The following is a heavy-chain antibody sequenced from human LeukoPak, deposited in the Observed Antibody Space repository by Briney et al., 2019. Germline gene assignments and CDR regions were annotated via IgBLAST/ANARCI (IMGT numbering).Heavy chain of an antibody. V-gene: IGHV3-21*04. D-gene: IGHD4-23*01. Sequence: PGGSLRLSCAASGFTFSSYSMNWVRQAPGKGLEWVSSISSSSSYIYYADSVKGRFTISRDNSKNTLYLQMNSLRAEDTAVYYCAKEGLELTNTVAAGYFDSWGQGTLFTVSS. J-gene: IGHJ4*02. CDR2: ISSSSSYI. CDR1: GFTFSSYS. CDR3: AKEGLELTNTVAAGYFDS.